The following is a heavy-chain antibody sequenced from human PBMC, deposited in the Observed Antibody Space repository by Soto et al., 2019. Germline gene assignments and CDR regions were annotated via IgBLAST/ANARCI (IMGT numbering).Heavy chain of an antibody. CDR1: GYTFTGYY. CDR3: ARDKAVAEEAFDI. D-gene: IGHD6-19*01. CDR2: INPNSGGT. Sequence: ASVKVSCKASGYTFTGYYMHWVRQAPGQGLEWMGWINPNSGGTNYAQKFQGRVTMTRDTSISTAYMELSRLRSDDTAVYYCARDKAVAEEAFDIWGQGTMVTV. J-gene: IGHJ3*02. V-gene: IGHV1-2*02.